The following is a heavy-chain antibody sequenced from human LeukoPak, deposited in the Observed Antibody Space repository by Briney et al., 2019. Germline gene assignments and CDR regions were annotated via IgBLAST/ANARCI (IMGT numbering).Heavy chain of an antibody. CDR1: GGSFSGYY. CDR2: INHSGST. D-gene: IGHD6-13*01. V-gene: IGHV4-34*01. CDR3: ARGGKQQLVRGRNYYYGMDV. Sequence: PSETLSLTCAVYGGSFSGYYWSWIRQPPGKGLEWIGEINHSGSTNYNPPLKSRVTISLDTSKNQFSPMLSHVTAADTAVYYCARGGKQQLVRGRNYYYGMDVWGQGTTVTVSS. J-gene: IGHJ6*02.